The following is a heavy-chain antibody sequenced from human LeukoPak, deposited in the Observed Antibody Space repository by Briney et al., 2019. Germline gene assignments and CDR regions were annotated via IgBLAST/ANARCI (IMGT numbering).Heavy chain of an antibody. D-gene: IGHD3-16*01. CDR2: FDPEDGET. Sequence: GASVKVSCKVSGYTLTELSMHWVRQAPGKGLEWMGGFDPEDGETIYAQKFQGRVTMTEDTSTDTAYMELSSLRSEDTAVYYCATYDSSVWGSPIGEEAFDIWGQGTMVTVSS. V-gene: IGHV1-24*01. J-gene: IGHJ3*02. CDR1: GYTLTELS. CDR3: ATYDSSVWGSPIGEEAFDI.